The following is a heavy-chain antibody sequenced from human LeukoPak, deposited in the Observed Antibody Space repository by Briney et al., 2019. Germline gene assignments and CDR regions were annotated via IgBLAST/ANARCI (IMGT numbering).Heavy chain of an antibody. D-gene: IGHD1-7*01. CDR2: ISYSGST. CDR3: ARGELTMTGTFDY. V-gene: IGHV4-30-4*08. J-gene: IGHJ4*02. Sequence: SLTLSLTCTVSGVSISSGDHYWSWIRQPPVKGLEWIGYISYSGSTYYNPSLKSRVTISLNRSKNQFSLKLGSVTAADTAVYYCARGELTMTGTFDYWGQGTLVTVSS. CDR1: GVSISSGDHY.